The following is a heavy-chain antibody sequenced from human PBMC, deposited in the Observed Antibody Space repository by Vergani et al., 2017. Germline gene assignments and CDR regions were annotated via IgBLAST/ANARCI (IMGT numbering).Heavy chain of an antibody. V-gene: IGHV1-69*08. J-gene: IGHJ6*02. CDR2: IIPILGIA. Sequence: QVQLVQSGAEVKKPGSSVKVSCKASGGTFSSYTISWVRQAPGQGLEWMGRIIPILGIANYAQKFQGRVTITADKSTSTAYMELCSLRSEDTAVYYCARDRGNWNYSYYYGMDVWGQGTTVTVSS. D-gene: IGHD1-20*01. CDR3: ARDRGNWNYSYYYGMDV. CDR1: GGTFSSYT.